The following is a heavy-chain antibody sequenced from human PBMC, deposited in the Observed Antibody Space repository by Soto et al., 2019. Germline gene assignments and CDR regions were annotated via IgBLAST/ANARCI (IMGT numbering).Heavy chain of an antibody. J-gene: IGHJ4*01. CDR3: VRHPTEFTCFAFD. V-gene: IGHV4-39*01. Sequence: PQDKLSHTYTVSTESSRISNYYWGWIRQPPGKGLQWIGSSSYNGGTFYNPSLKGRVAISVDTSKKQSSLQVSSVTAADTAFFFLVRHPTEFTCFAFD. CDR1: TESSRISNYY. CDR2: SSYNGGT. D-gene: IGHD2-2*01.